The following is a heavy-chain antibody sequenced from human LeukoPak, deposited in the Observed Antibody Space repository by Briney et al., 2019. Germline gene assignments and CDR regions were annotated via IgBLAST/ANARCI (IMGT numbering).Heavy chain of an antibody. CDR1: GFTFSSYS. CDR3: ARDEMMITFGGVIVIPYDY. D-gene: IGHD3-16*02. V-gene: IGHV3-21*01. CDR2: ISSSSSYI. J-gene: IGHJ4*02. Sequence: GGSPRLSCAASGFTFSSYSMNWVRQAPGKGLEWVSSISSSSSYIYYADSVKGRFTISRDNAKNSLYLQRNSLRAEDTAVYYCARDEMMITFGGVIVIPYDYWGQGTLVTVSS.